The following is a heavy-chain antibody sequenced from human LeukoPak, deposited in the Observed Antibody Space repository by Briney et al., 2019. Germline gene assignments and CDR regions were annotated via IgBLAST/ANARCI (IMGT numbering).Heavy chain of an antibody. CDR3: AASSAFAYYFEY. Sequence: GGSLRLSCAASGFTVSSNYMSWVRQAPGKGLEWVSVIYSGGSTYYADSVKGRFTISRDNSKNTLYLQMNSLRAEDTAVYYCAASSAFAYYFEYWGQGTLVTVSS. J-gene: IGHJ4*02. CDR1: GFTVSSNY. CDR2: IYSGGST. D-gene: IGHD3-22*01. V-gene: IGHV3-53*01.